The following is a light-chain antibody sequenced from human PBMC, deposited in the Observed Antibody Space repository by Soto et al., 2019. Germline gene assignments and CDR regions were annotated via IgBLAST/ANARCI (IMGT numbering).Light chain of an antibody. CDR3: QQAKDFPLT. CDR2: GSS. V-gene: IGKV1-12*01. CDR1: QGIDNW. Sequence: DIQMTQSPPSVSVSVGDRVTITCRASQGIDNWLVWYQQKPGKAPKLLMYGSSNLESGVPSRFSGSRSGTDFTLTISSLQPEDFATYYCQQAKDFPLTFGGGTKVEIK. J-gene: IGKJ4*01.